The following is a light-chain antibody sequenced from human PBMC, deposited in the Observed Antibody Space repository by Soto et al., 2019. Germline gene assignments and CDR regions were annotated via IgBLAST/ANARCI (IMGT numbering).Light chain of an antibody. J-gene: IGKJ4*01. CDR3: QQYNSYPLT. CDR2: KAS. CDR1: QSISSW. V-gene: IGKV1-5*03. Sequence: DIQMNQSPSTLSASVGDRVTITCRASQSISSWFAWYQQKPGKAPKLLIYKASSLESGVPSRFSGSGSGTDFTLTISSLQPDDFATYYCQQYNSYPLTFGGGNKVEIK.